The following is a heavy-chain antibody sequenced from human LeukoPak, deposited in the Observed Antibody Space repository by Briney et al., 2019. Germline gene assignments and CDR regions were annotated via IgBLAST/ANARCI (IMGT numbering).Heavy chain of an antibody. V-gene: IGHV3-48*03. CDR1: GFTFSSYE. CDR2: ISSSGTTI. CDR3: AKDHRAPVRGATPDAFDI. D-gene: IGHD3-10*02. Sequence: GGSLRLSCAASGFTFSSYEMNWVRQAPGKGLEWVSYISSSGTTIYYADSVKGRLTISRDNAKNSLYLQMNSLRAEDTAVYYCAKDHRAPVRGATPDAFDIWGQGTMVTVSS. J-gene: IGHJ3*02.